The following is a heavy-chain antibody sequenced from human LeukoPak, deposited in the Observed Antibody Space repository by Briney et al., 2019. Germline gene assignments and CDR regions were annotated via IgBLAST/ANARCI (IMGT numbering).Heavy chain of an antibody. Sequence: PGRSLRLSCAASGFTFSSYGMHWVRQAPGKGLEWVAVISYDGSNKYYADSVKGRFTISRDNSKNTLYLQMNSLRAEDTAVYYCAKGDRRYCSSTSCYGSGYWGQGTLVTVSS. D-gene: IGHD2-2*01. V-gene: IGHV3-30*18. CDR3: AKGDRRYCSSTSCYGSGY. J-gene: IGHJ4*02. CDR1: GFTFSSYG. CDR2: ISYDGSNK.